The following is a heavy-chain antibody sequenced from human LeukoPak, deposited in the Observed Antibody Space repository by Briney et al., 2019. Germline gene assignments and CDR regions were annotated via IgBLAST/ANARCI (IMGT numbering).Heavy chain of an antibody. Sequence: SETLSLTCAVYGGSFSGYYWSWIRQPPGKGLEWIGEINHSGSTNYNPSPKSRVTISVDTSKNQFSLKLSSVTAADTAVYYCARSSAKTYYYDSSGYYNWGQGTLVTVSS. D-gene: IGHD3-22*01. CDR1: GGSFSGYY. J-gene: IGHJ4*02. CDR2: INHSGST. CDR3: ARSSAKTYYYDSSGYYN. V-gene: IGHV4-34*01.